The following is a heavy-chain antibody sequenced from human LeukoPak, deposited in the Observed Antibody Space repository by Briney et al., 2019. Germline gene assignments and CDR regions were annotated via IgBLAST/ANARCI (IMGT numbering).Heavy chain of an antibody. Sequence: SGTLSLTCTVSGDSINSLDLRSWVRQPPGKGLEWIGEMYLSGTTHSNPSVKSRVTISIDKSKNQFFLNLSSVTAADTAVYYCAGLVGRYSSGLYYYYFDYWGQGTLVTVSS. D-gene: IGHD3-22*01. CDR3: AGLVGRYSSGLYYYYFDY. J-gene: IGHJ4*02. V-gene: IGHV4-4*02. CDR2: MYLSGTT. CDR1: GDSINSLDL.